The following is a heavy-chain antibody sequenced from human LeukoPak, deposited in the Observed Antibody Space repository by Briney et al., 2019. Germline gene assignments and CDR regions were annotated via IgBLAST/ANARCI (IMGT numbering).Heavy chain of an antibody. J-gene: IGHJ6*03. Sequence: PGGSLRLSCAASGLTFSSHAMSWVRQAPGKGLEWVSSLSGSGGTTYHADSVKGRFSISRDNSKDTLYLQLNSLRAEDTAVYYCAKGGSTSRVTTSRVVFGYYYYLDVWGKGTPVTVSS. CDR2: LSGSGGTT. CDR3: AKGGSTSRVTTSRVVFGYYYYLDV. D-gene: IGHD4-17*01. V-gene: IGHV3-23*01. CDR1: GLTFSSHA.